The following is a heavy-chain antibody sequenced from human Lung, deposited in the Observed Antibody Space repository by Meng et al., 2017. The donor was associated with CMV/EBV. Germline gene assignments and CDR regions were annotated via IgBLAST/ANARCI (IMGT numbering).Heavy chain of an antibody. CDR1: GFIFGDFW. J-gene: IGHJ5*02. V-gene: IGHV3-7*01. CDR3: YMGHYSGA. D-gene: IGHD2-21*01. Sequence: LRVSCEGSGFIFGDFWMNWVRQAPGKGLEWVASIERDGREKFYVDSVKGRFTISRDNAKNTLYLQMNSLRDDDTAVYYCYMGHYSGAWGQGTLVTVPQ. CDR2: IERDGREK.